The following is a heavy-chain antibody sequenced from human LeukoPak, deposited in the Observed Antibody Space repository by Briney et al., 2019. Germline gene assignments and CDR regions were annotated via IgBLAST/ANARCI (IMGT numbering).Heavy chain of an antibody. CDR1: GFIFSSYW. CDR2: INSDRSIT. CDR3: ARAQHPDD. J-gene: IGHJ4*02. Sequence: GGSLRLSCAASGFIFSSYWMHWVRQAPGKGLVWVSGINSDRSITRYADSVKGRFTISRDNAKNTLYLQMNSLRAEDTAVYYCARAQHPDDWGQGTLVTVSS. V-gene: IGHV3-74*01. D-gene: IGHD2-2*01.